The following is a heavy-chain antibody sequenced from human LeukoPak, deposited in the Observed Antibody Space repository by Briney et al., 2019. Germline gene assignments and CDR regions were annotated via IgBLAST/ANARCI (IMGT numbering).Heavy chain of an antibody. CDR3: ARDRGGSVYDY. CDR2: ISSNGVST. V-gene: IGHV3-64*01. D-gene: IGHD1-26*01. Sequence: GGSLRLSCAASGFTFSSYAMHWVRQAPGKGLEYVSAISSNGVSTYYANSLKGRFTISRDNSKNTLYLQMGSLRAEDMAVYYCARDRGGSVYDYWGQGTLVTVSS. J-gene: IGHJ4*02. CDR1: GFTFSSYA.